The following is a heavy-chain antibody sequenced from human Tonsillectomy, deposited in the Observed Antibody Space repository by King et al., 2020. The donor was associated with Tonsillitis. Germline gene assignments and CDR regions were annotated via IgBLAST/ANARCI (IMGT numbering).Heavy chain of an antibody. CDR1: GFTFSSYA. D-gene: IGHD2-2*02. CDR2: VSGSGGST. V-gene: IGHV3-23*04. J-gene: IGHJ5*02. Sequence: VQLVESGGGLVQPGGSLRLSCAASGFTFSSYAMNWVRQAPGKGLEWVSSVSGSGGSTYYADSVKGRFTISRDNSKNTLYLQMNSLRAEDTAVYYCAKEAIVVLPDAIDENWFDPWGQGTLVTVSS. CDR3: AKEAIVVLPDAIDENWFDP.